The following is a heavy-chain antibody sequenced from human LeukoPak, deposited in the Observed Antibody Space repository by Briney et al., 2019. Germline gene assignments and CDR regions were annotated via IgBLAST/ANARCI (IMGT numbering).Heavy chain of an antibody. CDR3: VRGRTSYNWFDP. V-gene: IGHV4-59*12. Sequence: SETLSLTCTVSGGSISSYYRTWIRQPPGKGLEWIGYIFHSGSTNYNPSLKSRVTISVDTSKNQFSLKLSSVTAADTAVYYCVRGRTSYNWFDPWGQGTLVTVSS. D-gene: IGHD1-26*01. CDR2: IFHSGST. J-gene: IGHJ5*02. CDR1: GGSISSYY.